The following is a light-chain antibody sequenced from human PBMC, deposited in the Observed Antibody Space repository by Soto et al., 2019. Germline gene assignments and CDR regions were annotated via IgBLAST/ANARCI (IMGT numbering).Light chain of an antibody. Sequence: QSVLTQPPSASGTPGQRVTISCSGSNSNIGSNTVNWYQQLPGTAPKLLIYSNNQRPSGVPDRFSGSKSGTSASLAISGLQSEDEADYYCAAWDDSLMGVFGGGTKVTVL. CDR1: NSNIGSNT. V-gene: IGLV1-44*01. J-gene: IGLJ3*02. CDR2: SNN. CDR3: AAWDDSLMGV.